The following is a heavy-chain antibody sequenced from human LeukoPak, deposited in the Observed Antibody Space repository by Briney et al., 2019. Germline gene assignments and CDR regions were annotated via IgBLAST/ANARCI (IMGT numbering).Heavy chain of an antibody. CDR1: GFHFSFHE. CDR3: ARGYHNGWTHIAGFDS. CDR2: ITSSGGST. Sequence: GGSLRLSCAASGFHFSFHEMNWVRQAPGKGLEWVSYITSSGGSTYYADSVQGRFTISRDNAKNSLFLLMNSLRAEDSAVYYCARGYHNGWTHIAGFDSWGQGTLVTVSS. J-gene: IGHJ4*02. D-gene: IGHD6-19*01. V-gene: IGHV3-48*03.